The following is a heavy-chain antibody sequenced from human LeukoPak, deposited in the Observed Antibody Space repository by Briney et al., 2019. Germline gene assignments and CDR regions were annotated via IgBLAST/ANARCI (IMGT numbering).Heavy chain of an antibody. CDR3: ARNGGNYRFDS. D-gene: IGHD4-4*01. CDR2: IWYDGSNK. CDR1: GFTFSRYG. J-gene: IGHJ4*02. Sequence: PGRSLRLSSVVSGFTFSRYGMHWVRQAPGKGLEWVAIIWYDGSNKYYADSVKGGFTISRDQSKNTVYLEMNSLRADDTAVYYCARNGGNYRFDSWGQGTLVIVSS. V-gene: IGHV3-33*01.